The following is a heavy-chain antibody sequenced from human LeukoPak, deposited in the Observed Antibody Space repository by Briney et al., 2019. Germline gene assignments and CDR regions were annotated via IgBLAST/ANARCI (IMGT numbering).Heavy chain of an antibody. CDR1: GYSISSGYY. Sequence: SETLSLTCTVSGYSISSGYYWGWIRQPPGKGLEWIGSIYHNGSTYHNPSLKSRVTISLDTSKNQFSLKLRSVTAADTAVYYCARDDYADYWGQGTLVTVSS. J-gene: IGHJ4*02. V-gene: IGHV4-38-2*02. CDR2: IYHNGST. CDR3: ARDDYADY.